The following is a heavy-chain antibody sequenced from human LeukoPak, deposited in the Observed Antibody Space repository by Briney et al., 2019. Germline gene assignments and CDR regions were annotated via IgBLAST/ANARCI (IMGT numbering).Heavy chain of an antibody. CDR2: VSADGSER. V-gene: IGHV3-30*18. D-gene: IGHD6-19*01. J-gene: IGHJ4*02. CDR3: AKGSSAYGHPTSPLFDF. CDR1: GFTFSSHS. Sequence: GGSLRLSCAASGFTFSSHSINWVRQAPGRGPEWVAVVSADGSERHYADAVKGRFTISKDNSKNTMFLQMSSLRIEDTAVYYCAKGSSAYGHPTSPLFDFWGQGTLVTVSS.